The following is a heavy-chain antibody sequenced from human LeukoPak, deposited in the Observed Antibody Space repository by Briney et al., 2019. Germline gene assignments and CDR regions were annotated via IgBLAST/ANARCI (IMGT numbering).Heavy chain of an antibody. CDR3: ARDSVTSGVGIFDI. D-gene: IGHD4-17*01. CDR2: IYYSGST. CDR1: GGSISSYY. J-gene: IGHJ3*02. V-gene: IGHV4-59*01. Sequence: SETLSLTCTVSGGSISSYYWSWIRQPPGKGLEWIGYIYYSGSTNYNPSLKSRVTISVDTSKNQFSLKLSSVTAADTAVYYCARDSVTSGVGIFDIWGQGTMVTVSS.